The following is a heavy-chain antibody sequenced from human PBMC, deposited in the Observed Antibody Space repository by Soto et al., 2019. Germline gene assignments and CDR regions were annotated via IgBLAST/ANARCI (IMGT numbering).Heavy chain of an antibody. CDR1: GYTFTSYG. Sequence: VKVSCKASGYTFTSYGISWVLQAPGQGLEWMGWISAYNGNTNYAQKLQGRVTMTTDTSTSTAYMELRSLRSDDTAVYYCARVRGVIIHNWFDPWGQGTLVTVST. CDR3: ARVRGVIIHNWFDP. V-gene: IGHV1-18*01. CDR2: ISAYNGNT. J-gene: IGHJ5*02. D-gene: IGHD3-10*01.